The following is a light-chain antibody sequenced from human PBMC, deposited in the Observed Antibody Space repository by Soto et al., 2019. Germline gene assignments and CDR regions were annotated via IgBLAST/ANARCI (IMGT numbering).Light chain of an antibody. CDR2: DAS. V-gene: IGKV1-5*01. J-gene: IGKJ2*01. Sequence: DIQMTQSPSTLSASVGDRVTITCRASQSVSHWLAWYQQKPGKAPEALIYDASTLETGVPSRFSGSGSGTDFTLTISSLQPDDFATYYCQQYNSYQYTFGQGNKLEMK. CDR3: QQYNSYQYT. CDR1: QSVSHW.